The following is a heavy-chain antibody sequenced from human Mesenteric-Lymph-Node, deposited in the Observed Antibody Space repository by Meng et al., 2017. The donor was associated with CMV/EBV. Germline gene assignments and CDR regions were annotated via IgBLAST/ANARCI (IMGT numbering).Heavy chain of an antibody. Sequence: SETLSLTCTVSGYSISSGYYWSWIRQPPGKGLEWIGEINHSGSTNYNPSLKSRVTISVDTSKNQFSLKLSSVTAADTAVYYCARDRSGYVRLYYYYGMDVWGQGTTVTVSS. CDR3: ARDRSGYVRLYYYYGMDV. CDR1: GYSISSGYY. D-gene: IGHD5-12*01. CDR2: INHSGST. V-gene: IGHV4-38-2*02. J-gene: IGHJ6*02.